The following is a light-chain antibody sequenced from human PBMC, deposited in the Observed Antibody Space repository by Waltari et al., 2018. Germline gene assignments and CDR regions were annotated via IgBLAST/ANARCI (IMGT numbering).Light chain of an antibody. V-gene: IGKV3-20*01. CDR1: QSVSSSY. CDR2: GAS. J-gene: IGKJ4*01. CDR3: QQYGSSPVLT. Sequence: PGERATLSCRASQSVSSSYLAWYQQKPGQAPRLLIYGASSRATGIPDRFSGSGPGTDFTLTISRLEPEDFAVYYCQQYGSSPVLTFGGGTKVEIK.